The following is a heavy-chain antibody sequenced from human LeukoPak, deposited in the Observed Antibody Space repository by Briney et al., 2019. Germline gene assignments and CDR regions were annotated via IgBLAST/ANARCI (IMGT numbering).Heavy chain of an antibody. J-gene: IGHJ4*02. Sequence: GGSLRLSCAASGFTFSNYWMSWVRQAPGKGLEWVANIKQDGSEKYYVDSVKGRFTISRDNAKNSMYLQKNSLRAEDTAVYYCATDGGYCSSTSCYRGDYFDFWGQGTLVTVSS. CDR2: IKQDGSEK. V-gene: IGHV3-7*01. D-gene: IGHD2-2*02. CDR1: GFTFSNYW. CDR3: ATDGGYCSSTSCYRGDYFDF.